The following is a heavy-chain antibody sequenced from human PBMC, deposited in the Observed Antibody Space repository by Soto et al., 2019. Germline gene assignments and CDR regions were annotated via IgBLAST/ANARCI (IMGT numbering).Heavy chain of an antibody. CDR2: ISATNDKT. Sequence: QVQLVQSGAEVKKPGASVKVSCRTSGYTFSTYAIHWVRQAPGQRLEWMGWISATNDKTKYSQKFQGRVTITRDPNANTAYMELSSLTSEDTAVYYCARGQGNWFDPWGQGTLVIVSS. CDR3: ARGQGNWFDP. CDR1: GYTFSTYA. J-gene: IGHJ5*02. V-gene: IGHV1-3*01.